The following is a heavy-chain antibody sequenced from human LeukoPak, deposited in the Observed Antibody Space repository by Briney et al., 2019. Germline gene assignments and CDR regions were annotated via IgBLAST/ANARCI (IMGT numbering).Heavy chain of an antibody. V-gene: IGHV3-66*02. CDR1: GFSVSDNY. D-gene: IGHD5-24*01. J-gene: IGHJ3*01. CDR3: ARDSPINFSRAFDV. CDR2: IYSDGMT. Sequence: GGSLRLSCAASGFSVSDNYINWVRRAPGKGLEWVSIIYSDGMTYYGDSVKGRFTISRDNSKNTLYLQMNSLRTEDTAVYYCARDSPINFSRAFDVWGHGTMVIVSS.